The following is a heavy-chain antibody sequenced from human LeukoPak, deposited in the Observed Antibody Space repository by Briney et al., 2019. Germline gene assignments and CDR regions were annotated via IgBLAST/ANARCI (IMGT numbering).Heavy chain of an antibody. D-gene: IGHD3-9*01. V-gene: IGHV3-30*02. J-gene: IGHJ4*02. CDR2: IRFDGSNK. Sequence: GGSLRLSCGASGFTFSSFGMHWVRQAPGKGLEWVAFIRFDGSNKYYADSVKGRFTISRDNAKNSLYLQMNSLRAEDTAVYYCALPGYFDSFGGLDYWGQGTLVTVSS. CDR1: GFTFSSFG. CDR3: ALPGYFDSFGGLDY.